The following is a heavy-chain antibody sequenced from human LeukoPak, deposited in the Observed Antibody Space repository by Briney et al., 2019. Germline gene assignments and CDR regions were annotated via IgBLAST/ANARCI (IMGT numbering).Heavy chain of an antibody. CDR3: ARGSMTTVTGNWFDP. J-gene: IGHJ5*02. CDR1: GFTFSSYA. CDR2: ISYDGSNK. D-gene: IGHD4-17*01. V-gene: IGHV3-30-3*01. Sequence: QPGGSLRLSCAASGFTFSSYAMHWVRQAPGKGLEWVAVISYDGSNKYYADSVKGRFTISRDNSKNTLYLQMNSLRAEDTAVYYCARGSMTTVTGNWFDPWGQGTLVTVSS.